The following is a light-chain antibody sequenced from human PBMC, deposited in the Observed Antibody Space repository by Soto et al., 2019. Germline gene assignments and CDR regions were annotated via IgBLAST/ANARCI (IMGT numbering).Light chain of an antibody. J-gene: IGLJ1*01. Sequence: QSALTQPASVSGSPGQSITISCTGTSSDVGGYNYVSWYQHHPGKAPKLMISEVSNRPSGVSNRFSGSKSGNTASLTISGLQAEDEADYYCTSRTSRSTYVFGTGTKVTVL. V-gene: IGLV2-14*01. CDR1: SSDVGGYNY. CDR2: EVS. CDR3: TSRTSRSTYV.